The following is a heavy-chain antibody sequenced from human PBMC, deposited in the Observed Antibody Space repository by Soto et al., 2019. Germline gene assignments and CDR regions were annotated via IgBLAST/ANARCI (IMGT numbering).Heavy chain of an antibody. CDR3: ANLSVFHSSYYHDY. J-gene: IGHJ4*01. CDR1: GGYFSGYY. CDR2: INHSGNT. D-gene: IGHD1-26*01. Sequence: SQTMSLSCAVYGGYFSGYYWSRIRQCPGKGLEWIGEINHSGNTNYNPSLKSRVTMLVYTSKNQCSLSLSSVTAAATAVYYCANLSVFHSSYYHDYWGHGTLVTVSS. V-gene: IGHV4-34*01.